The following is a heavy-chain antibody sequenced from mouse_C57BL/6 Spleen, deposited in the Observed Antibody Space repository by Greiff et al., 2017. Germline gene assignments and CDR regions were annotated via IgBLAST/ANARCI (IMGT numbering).Heavy chain of an antibody. CDR3: ARGGATVVATDAMDY. D-gene: IGHD1-1*01. Sequence: VQLQQSGPGLVAPSQSLSITCTVSGFSLTSYGVHWVRQPPGKGLEWLVVIWSDGSTTYNSALKSRLSISKDNSKSQVFLKMNSLQTDDTAMYYCARGGATVVATDAMDYWGQGTSVTVSS. V-gene: IGHV2-6*03. CDR1: GFSLTSYG. CDR2: IWSDGST. J-gene: IGHJ4*01.